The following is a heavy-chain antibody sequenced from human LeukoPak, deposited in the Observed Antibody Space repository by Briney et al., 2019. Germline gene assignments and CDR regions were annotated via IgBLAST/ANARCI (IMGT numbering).Heavy chain of an antibody. CDR3: ATSYNWNLFDY. J-gene: IGHJ4*02. CDR1: GYTFTNYY. CDR2: INPSGGST. D-gene: IGHD1-20*01. V-gene: IGHV1-46*01. Sequence: ASVKVSCKASGYTFTNYYIHWVRQAPGQGLEWMGIINPSGGSTSYAQKFQGRVTMTRDMSTSTVYMELSSLRSEDTAVYYCATSYNWNLFDYWGQGTLVTVSS.